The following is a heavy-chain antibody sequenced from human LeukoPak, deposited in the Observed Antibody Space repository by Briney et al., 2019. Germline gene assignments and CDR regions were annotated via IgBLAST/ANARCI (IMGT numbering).Heavy chain of an antibody. Sequence: ASVKVSCKASGYTFTSYGISWVRQAPGQGLEWMGWISAYNGNTNYAQKLQGRVTMTTDTSTSTAYMELRSLRSDDTAVYYCARLDFWSGYRRPPGFDPWGQGTLVTVSS. D-gene: IGHD3-3*01. CDR2: ISAYNGNT. V-gene: IGHV1-18*01. CDR1: GYTFTSYG. CDR3: ARLDFWSGYRRPPGFDP. J-gene: IGHJ5*02.